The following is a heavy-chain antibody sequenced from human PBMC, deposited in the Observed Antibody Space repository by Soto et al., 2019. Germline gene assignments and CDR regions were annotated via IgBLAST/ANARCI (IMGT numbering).Heavy chain of an antibody. CDR1: GFTVSSNY. CDR2: IYSGGST. V-gene: IGHV3-66*01. J-gene: IGHJ6*03. Sequence: GGSLRLSCAASGFTVSSNYMSWVRQAPGKGLEWVSVIYSGGSTYYADSVKGRFTISRDNSKNTLYLQMNSLRAEDTAVYYCAREVLGYCSGGSCRQYYYYYMDVWGKGTTVTVSS. D-gene: IGHD2-15*01. CDR3: AREVLGYCSGGSCRQYYYYYMDV.